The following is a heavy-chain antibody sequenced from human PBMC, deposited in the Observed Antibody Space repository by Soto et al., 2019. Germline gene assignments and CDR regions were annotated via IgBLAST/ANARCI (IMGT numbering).Heavy chain of an antibody. CDR2: IIPIFGTA. V-gene: IGHV1-69*13. CDR1: GCTFSSYA. CDR3: AREQHETYYYDSSGYYPLLH. Sequence: GASVKVSCKASGCTFSSYAISWVRQAPGQGLEWMGGIIPIFGTANCAQKFQGRVTITADESTSTAYMELSSLRSEDTAVYYCAREQHETYYYDSSGYYPLLHWGQGTLVTVSS. J-gene: IGHJ4*02. D-gene: IGHD3-22*01.